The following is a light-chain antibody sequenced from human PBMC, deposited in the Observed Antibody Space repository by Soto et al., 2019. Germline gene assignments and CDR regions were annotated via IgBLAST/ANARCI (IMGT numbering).Light chain of an antibody. CDR2: EVS. CDR3: SSYTSSSTPLYV. Sequence: QSVLTQPAAVSWSPGQSITISCTGTSSDVGGYNYVSWYQQHPGKAPKLMIYEVSNRPSGFSNRFSGSKSGNTASLTISGLQAEDEADYYCSSYTSSSTPLYVFGTGTKVTVL. V-gene: IGLV2-14*01. J-gene: IGLJ1*01. CDR1: SSDVGGYNY.